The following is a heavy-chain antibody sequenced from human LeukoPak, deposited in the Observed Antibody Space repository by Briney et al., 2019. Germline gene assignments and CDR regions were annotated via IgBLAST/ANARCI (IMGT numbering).Heavy chain of an antibody. V-gene: IGHV1-2*02. CDR2: INPNSGGT. Sequence: GASVKVSCKASGYTFTSYDINWVRQAPGQGLEWMGWINPNSGGTNYAQKFQGRVTMTRDTSISTAYMELSRLRSDDTAVYYCARSGAAAGTDWFDPWGQGTLVTVSS. J-gene: IGHJ5*02. CDR3: ARSGAAAGTDWFDP. CDR1: GYTFTSYD. D-gene: IGHD6-13*01.